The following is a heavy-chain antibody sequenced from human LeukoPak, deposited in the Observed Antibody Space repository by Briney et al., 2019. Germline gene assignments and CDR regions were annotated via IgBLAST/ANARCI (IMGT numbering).Heavy chain of an antibody. V-gene: IGHV1-18*04. D-gene: IGHD6-19*01. CDR2: ISAYNGNT. Sequence: GASVKVSCKASGYTFTGYYMHWVRQAPGQGLEWMGWISAYNGNTNYAQKLQGRVTMTTDTSTSTAYMELRSLRSDDTAVYYCARSAGIAVASLSAFDIWGQGTMVTVSS. CDR1: GYTFTGYY. J-gene: IGHJ3*02. CDR3: ARSAGIAVASLSAFDI.